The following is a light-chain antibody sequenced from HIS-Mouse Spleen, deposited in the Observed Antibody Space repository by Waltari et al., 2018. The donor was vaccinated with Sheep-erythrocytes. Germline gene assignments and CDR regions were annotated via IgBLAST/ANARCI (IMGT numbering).Light chain of an antibody. V-gene: IGLV2-11*01. Sequence: QSALTQPRSVSGSPGQSVTISCTGTSSDVGGCNYVSWYQQHPGKAPKLMIYDVSKRPSGVPDRFSGSKSGNTASLTISGLQAEDEADYYCSSYAGSNNWVFGGGTKVTVL. CDR1: SSDVGGCNY. J-gene: IGLJ3*02. CDR2: DVS. CDR3: SSYAGSNNWV.